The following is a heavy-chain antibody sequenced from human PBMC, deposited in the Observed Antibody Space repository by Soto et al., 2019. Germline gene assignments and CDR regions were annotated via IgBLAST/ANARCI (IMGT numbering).Heavy chain of an antibody. Sequence: SETLSLTCTVSGVSISSYYWSWIRQPPGKGLEWIGYIYDSGSTNYNPSLKSRVTISVDTSKNQFSLKLSSVTAADTAVYYCAKLTMQLWPKFDYWGQGTLVTVSS. CDR1: GVSISSYY. D-gene: IGHD5-18*01. V-gene: IGHV4-59*01. CDR2: IYDSGST. J-gene: IGHJ4*02. CDR3: AKLTMQLWPKFDY.